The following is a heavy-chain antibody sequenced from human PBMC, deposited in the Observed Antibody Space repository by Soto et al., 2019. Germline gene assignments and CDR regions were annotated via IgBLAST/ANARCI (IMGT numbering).Heavy chain of an antibody. Sequence: QVQLVQSGAEVKKPGASVKVSCKASGYTFTSYFMHWVRQAPGQGLEWMGIINPSGGSTSYAQKFPGRVTMARDRSTSTVYMELSSLRSEDTAVYYCTRVYCSGGSCYSIDYWGQGTLVTVSS. D-gene: IGHD2-15*01. CDR3: TRVYCSGGSCYSIDY. CDR2: INPSGGST. J-gene: IGHJ4*02. V-gene: IGHV1-46*03. CDR1: GYTFTSYF.